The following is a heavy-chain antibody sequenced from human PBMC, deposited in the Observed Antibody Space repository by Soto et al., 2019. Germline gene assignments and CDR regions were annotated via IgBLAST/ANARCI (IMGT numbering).Heavy chain of an antibody. Sequence: GESLKISCKASGYSFTTYWIGWVRQMPGKGLEWMGIIYPGDSDTRYSPSFQGQVTISADKSISTAYLQWSSLKASDSAMFYCARKDIAGNSVDFWGQGTLVTVS. CDR3: ARKDIAGNSVDF. J-gene: IGHJ4*02. CDR1: GYSFTTYW. CDR2: IYPGDSDT. V-gene: IGHV5-51*01. D-gene: IGHD6-13*01.